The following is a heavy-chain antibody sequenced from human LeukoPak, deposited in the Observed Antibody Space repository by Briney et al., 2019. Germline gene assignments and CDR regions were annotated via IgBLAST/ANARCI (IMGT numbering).Heavy chain of an antibody. CDR1: GFTFDDYG. J-gene: IGHJ6*03. Sequence: PGGSLRLSCAASGFTFDDYGMSWVRQAPGKGLEWVSGINWNGSSTGYADSVKGRFTISRDNAKNSLYLQMNSLRAEDTALYYCARSNPLYYYMDVWGKGTTVTVSS. V-gene: IGHV3-20*04. D-gene: IGHD4-11*01. CDR3: ARSNPLYYYMDV. CDR2: INWNGSST.